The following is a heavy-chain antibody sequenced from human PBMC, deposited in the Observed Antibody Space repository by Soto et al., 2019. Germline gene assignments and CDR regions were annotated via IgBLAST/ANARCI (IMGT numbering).Heavy chain of an antibody. CDR1: GGPISSGGYY. CDR2: IYYSGST. J-gene: IGHJ4*02. Sequence: QVQLQESGPGLVKPSQTLSLTCTVSGGPISSGGYYWSWIRQHPGKGLEWIGYIYYSGSTYYNPSLKSRVSISVDTSKNQFSLKLSSVTAADTAVYYCARGGTTVIPFDYWGRGTLVTVSS. D-gene: IGHD4-17*01. V-gene: IGHV4-31*03. CDR3: ARGGTTVIPFDY.